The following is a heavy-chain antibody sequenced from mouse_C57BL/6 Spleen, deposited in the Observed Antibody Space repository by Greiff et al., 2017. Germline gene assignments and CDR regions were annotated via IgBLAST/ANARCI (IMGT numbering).Heavy chain of an antibody. D-gene: IGHD2-3*01. V-gene: IGHV6-3*01. CDR3: TDDGYYFY. CDR2: ISLKSDNYST. CDR1: GFTFSNYW. Sequence: EVKLEESGGGLVQPGGSLKLSCVASGFTFSNYWMTWVRQSPEKGLEWVAQISLKSDNYSTPDAESVKGRFTISRDDSKSSDYLKMNNLRAEDTGIYYCTDDGYYFYWGQGTTLTVSS. J-gene: IGHJ2*01.